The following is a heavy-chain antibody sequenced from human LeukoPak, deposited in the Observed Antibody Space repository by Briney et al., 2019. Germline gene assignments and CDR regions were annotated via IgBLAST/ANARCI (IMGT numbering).Heavy chain of an antibody. CDR2: IWHDGGTT. CDR3: VRSQSAATYDA. J-gene: IGHJ5*02. CDR1: GFSFSSHS. D-gene: IGHD3-16*01. V-gene: IGHV3-33*01. Sequence: PGGSLRLSCAASGFSFSSHSMHWVRQAPGKGLEWVGIIWHDGGTTYYGDSERGRFTISRDNSKNTLDLQMSSLRDGDTAVYFCVRSQSAATYDAWGQGTLVTVSS.